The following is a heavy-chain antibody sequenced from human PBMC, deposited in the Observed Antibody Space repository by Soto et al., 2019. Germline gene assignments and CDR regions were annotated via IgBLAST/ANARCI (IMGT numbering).Heavy chain of an antibody. D-gene: IGHD3-22*01. CDR1: GYTFTGYY. Sequence: ASVKVSCKASGYTFTGYYMHWVRQAPGQGLEWMGWINPNSGGTNYAQKFQGWVTMTRDTSISTAYMELSRPRSDDTAVYYCARNYDSSGYYPYYFDYWGQGTLVTVSS. CDR2: INPNSGGT. J-gene: IGHJ4*02. V-gene: IGHV1-2*04. CDR3: ARNYDSSGYYPYYFDY.